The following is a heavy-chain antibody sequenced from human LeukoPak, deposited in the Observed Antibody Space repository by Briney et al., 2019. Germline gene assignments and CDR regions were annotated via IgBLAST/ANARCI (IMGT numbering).Heavy chain of an antibody. V-gene: IGHV3-11*01. CDR2: ISSSGSTI. J-gene: IGHJ4*02. D-gene: IGHD3-22*01. Sequence: GGSLRLSCAASGFTFSDYYMSWIRQAPGKGLEWVSYISSSGSTIYYADSVKGRFTISRDNAKNSLYLQMNSLRAEDTAVYYCARVPYYYVSSGYYGDYWGQGTLVTVSS. CDR3: ARVPYYYVSSGYYGDY. CDR1: GFTFSDYY.